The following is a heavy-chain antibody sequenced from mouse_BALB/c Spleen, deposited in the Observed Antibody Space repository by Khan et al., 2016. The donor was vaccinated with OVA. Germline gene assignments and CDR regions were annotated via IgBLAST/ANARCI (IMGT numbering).Heavy chain of an antibody. D-gene: IGHD2-10*02. Sequence: QVQLKQSGAELVKPGASVKMSCKASGYTFTSYWMHWVKQRPGQGLEWIGVIDPSDSYTSYNQKFKGKATLTVDTSSSTAYMQLSSLTSEDSAVCYCTRSTQYGNFLIDYWGQGTTLTVSS. J-gene: IGHJ2*01. CDR1: GYTFTSYW. V-gene: IGHV1S127*01. CDR2: IDPSDSYT. CDR3: TRSTQYGNFLIDY.